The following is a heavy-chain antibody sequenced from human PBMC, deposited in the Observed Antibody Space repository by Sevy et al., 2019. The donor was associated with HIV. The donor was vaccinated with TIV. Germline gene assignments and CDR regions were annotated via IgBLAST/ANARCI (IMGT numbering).Heavy chain of an antibody. CDR3: ARHVGRGYDFWSGYPYYYYYGMDV. D-gene: IGHD3-3*01. V-gene: IGHV3-7*01. J-gene: IGHJ6*02. CDR1: GFTFSSYW. CDR2: IKQDGSEK. Sequence: GGSLRLSCAASGFTFSSYWMSWVRQAPGKGLEWVANIKQDGSEKYYVDSVKGRFTISRDNAKNSRYLQMNSLRAEDTVVYYCARHVGRGYDFWSGYPYYYYYGMDVWGQGTTVTVSS.